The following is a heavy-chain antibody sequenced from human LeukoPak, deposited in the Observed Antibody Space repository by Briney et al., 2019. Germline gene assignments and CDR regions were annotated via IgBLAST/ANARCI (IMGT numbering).Heavy chain of an antibody. J-gene: IGHJ6*03. CDR2: IHSGGTT. D-gene: IGHD5-18*01. CDR3: ARDNGSGYTYGYEHYYYYIDV. CDR1: GGTIGDDY. Sequence: SETLSLTRSVSGGTIGDDYFAWIRQPAGKGLEWIGRIHSGGTTNYNPSLMSRVTLSIDTSKKQISLRLTSVTAADTALYYCARDNGSGYTYGYEHYYYYIDVWGKGTTVTFSS. V-gene: IGHV4-4*07.